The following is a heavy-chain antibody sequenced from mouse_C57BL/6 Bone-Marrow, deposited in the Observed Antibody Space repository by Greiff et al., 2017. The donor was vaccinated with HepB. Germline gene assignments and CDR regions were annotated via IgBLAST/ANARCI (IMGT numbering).Heavy chain of an antibody. D-gene: IGHD1-1*01. CDR3: ARITTVVAGAMDY. J-gene: IGHJ4*01. Sequence: VQLQQPGTELVKPGASVKLSCKASGYTFTSYWMHWVKQRPGQGLEWIGNINPSNGGTNYNEKFKSKATLTVDKSSSTAYMQLSSLTSEDSAVYYCARITTVVAGAMDYWGQGTSVTVSS. V-gene: IGHV1-53*01. CDR1: GYTFTSYW. CDR2: INPSNGGT.